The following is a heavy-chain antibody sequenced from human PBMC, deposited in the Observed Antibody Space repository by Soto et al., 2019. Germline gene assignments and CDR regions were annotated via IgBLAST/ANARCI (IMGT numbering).Heavy chain of an antibody. D-gene: IGHD3-3*02. CDR1: GGSISSPNFY. CDR3: AREGNLGRCIQPLDS. J-gene: IGHJ4*02. Sequence: SETLSLTCTVSGGSISSPNFYWSWIRQHPGKGLEWIGHIYYNGTTYYNPTLKSRVSISVDTSKNQFSLKLSSVTAADTAVYYCAREGNLGRCIQPLDSWGQGTLVTVSS. V-gene: IGHV4-31*03. CDR2: IYYNGTT.